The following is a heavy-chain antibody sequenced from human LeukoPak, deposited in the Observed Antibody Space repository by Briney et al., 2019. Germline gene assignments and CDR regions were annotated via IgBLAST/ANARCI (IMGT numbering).Heavy chain of an antibody. V-gene: IGHV3-9*01. Sequence: GGSLRLSCAASGFTFDDYAMHWVRQAPGKGLEWVSGISWNSGSIGYADSVKGRFTISRDNAKNSLYLQMNSLRAEDTALYYCAKGRHYYGSGSPFDYWGQGTLVTVSS. CDR2: ISWNSGSI. J-gene: IGHJ4*02. CDR3: AKGRHYYGSGSPFDY. D-gene: IGHD3-10*01. CDR1: GFTFDDYA.